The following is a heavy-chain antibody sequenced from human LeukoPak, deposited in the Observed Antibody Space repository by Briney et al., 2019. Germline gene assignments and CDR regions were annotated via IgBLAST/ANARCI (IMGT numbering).Heavy chain of an antibody. D-gene: IGHD2/OR15-2a*01. CDR1: GGSISSGSYY. Sequence: SQTLSLTCTVSGGSISSGSYYWSWIRQPAGKGLEWIGRIYTSGSTNYNPSLKSRVTISVDTSKNQFSLKLSSVTAADTAVYYCARDREYSSFDPWGQGTLVTVSS. CDR2: IYTSGST. CDR3: ARDREYSSFDP. J-gene: IGHJ5*02. V-gene: IGHV4-61*02.